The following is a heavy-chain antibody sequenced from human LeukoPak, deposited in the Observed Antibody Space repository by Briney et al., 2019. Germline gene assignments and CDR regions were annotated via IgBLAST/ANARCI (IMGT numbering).Heavy chain of an antibody. J-gene: IGHJ4*02. CDR2: ISGSGGST. Sequence: GGSLRLSCAASGFTFSNYAMSWVRQAPGKGLEWVSAISGSGGSTYYTDSVKGRFTISRDNSKNTLYLQMNSLRAEDTAVYYCAKRDIVVVPAATTLDYWGQGTLVTVSS. V-gene: IGHV3-23*01. CDR1: GFTFSNYA. D-gene: IGHD2-2*01. CDR3: AKRDIVVVPAATTLDY.